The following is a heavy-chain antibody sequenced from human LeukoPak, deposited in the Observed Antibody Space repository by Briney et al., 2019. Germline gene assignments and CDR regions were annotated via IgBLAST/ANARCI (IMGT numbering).Heavy chain of an antibody. CDR1: GFTFSSYS. Sequence: AGSLRLSCAASGFTFSSYSMSWVRQAPGKGLEWVAAVCVSGGSTYYADSVKGRFTISRDNSKITLYLQMSSLRDEDTAIYYCAKDCRGYDNPFDYWGQGTLVTVSS. CDR2: VCVSGGST. J-gene: IGHJ4*02. V-gene: IGHV3-23*01. CDR3: AKDCRGYDNPFDY. D-gene: IGHD5-12*01.